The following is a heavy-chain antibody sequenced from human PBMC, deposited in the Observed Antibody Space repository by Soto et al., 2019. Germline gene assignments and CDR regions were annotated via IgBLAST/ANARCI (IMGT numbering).Heavy chain of an antibody. D-gene: IGHD2-21*02. V-gene: IGHV1-69*02. J-gene: IGHJ6*02. CDR2: IIPVLGVT. CDR3: ARRRYCGADCYSKYYYGMDV. Sequence: QVQLVQSGAEVKKPGSSVKVSCQASGSTFSSYTVSWVRQAPGQGLEWMGRIIPVLGVTNYAPKFKGRVTITADKSKTKAYMELRRLRSGDTAVYYCARRRYCGADCYSKYYYGMDVWGQGTTVTVSS. CDR1: GSTFSSYT.